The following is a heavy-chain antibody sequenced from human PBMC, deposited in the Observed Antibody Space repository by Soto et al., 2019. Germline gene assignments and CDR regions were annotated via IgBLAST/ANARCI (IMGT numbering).Heavy chain of an antibody. CDR3: ARTPQQWLVYWYFDL. J-gene: IGHJ2*01. CDR2: ISSSSSYI. Sequence: EVQLVESGGGLVKPGGSLRLSCAASGFTFSRYSMNWVRQAPGKGLEWVSSISSSSSYIYYADSVKGRFTISRDNAKNSLYLQMNSLRAEDTAVYYCARTPQQWLVYWYFDLWGRGTLVTVSS. CDR1: GFTFSRYS. D-gene: IGHD6-19*01. V-gene: IGHV3-21*01.